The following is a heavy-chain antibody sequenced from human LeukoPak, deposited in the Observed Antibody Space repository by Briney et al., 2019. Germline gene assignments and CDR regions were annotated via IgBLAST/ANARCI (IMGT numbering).Heavy chain of an antibody. J-gene: IGHJ4*02. D-gene: IGHD3-22*01. Sequence: GGSLRLSCAASGFTFSDYYMSWIRQAPGKGLEWVSYISSSGTTIYYADSVKGRFTISRDNSKNTLYLQMNSLRAEDTAVYYCARTQYYDSSGYHLINYWGQGTLVTVSS. CDR2: ISSSGTTI. V-gene: IGHV3-11*01. CDR3: ARTQYYDSSGYHLINY. CDR1: GFTFSDYY.